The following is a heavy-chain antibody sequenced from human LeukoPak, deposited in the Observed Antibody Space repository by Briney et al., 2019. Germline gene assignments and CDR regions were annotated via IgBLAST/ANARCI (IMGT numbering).Heavy chain of an antibody. D-gene: IGHD3-9*01. J-gene: IGHJ4*02. CDR3: AGMTGYYNRAEYYFHY. V-gene: IGHV3-53*01. CDR1: GFTVSSNY. Sequence: GGSLRLSCAASGFTVSSNYMSWVRQAPGKGLEWVSVIYSGGSTYYADSVKGRFTISRDNSKNTLYLQMNSLRAEDTAVYYCAGMTGYYNRAEYYFHYWGQGTLVTVSS. CDR2: IYSGGST.